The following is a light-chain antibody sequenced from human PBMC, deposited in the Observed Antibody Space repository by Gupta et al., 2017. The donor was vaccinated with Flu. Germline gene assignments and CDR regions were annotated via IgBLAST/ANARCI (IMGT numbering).Light chain of an antibody. CDR2: EVS. CDR1: SSDVGGYNL. CDR3: SSYTSSSTRV. V-gene: IGLV2-14*01. Sequence: TSSDVGGYNLVSWYQQHPGKAPKLMIYEVSNRPSGVSNLFSGSQSGNTASLTISGLQTEDEADYYCSSYTSSSTRVFGGGTKLTVV. J-gene: IGLJ2*01.